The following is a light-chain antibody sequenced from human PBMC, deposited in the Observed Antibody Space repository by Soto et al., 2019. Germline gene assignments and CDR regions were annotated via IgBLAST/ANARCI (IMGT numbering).Light chain of an antibody. J-gene: IGLJ1*01. CDR2: DVS. V-gene: IGLV2-14*01. Sequence: QSALTQPASVSGSPGQSITISCTGTSSDIGNYNYVSWYQQHPGKAPKLMIYDVSNRPSGVSNRFSASKSGNTASLTISGLQAEDEADYYCSSYTSSATLYVFGAGTK. CDR3: SSYTSSATLYV. CDR1: SSDIGNYNY.